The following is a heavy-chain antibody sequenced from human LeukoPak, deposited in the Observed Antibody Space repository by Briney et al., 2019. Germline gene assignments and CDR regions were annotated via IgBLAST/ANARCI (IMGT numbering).Heavy chain of an antibody. D-gene: IGHD5-18*01. V-gene: IGHV4-39*01. CDR1: GGSISSSSYY. CDR2: IYYSGST. J-gene: IGHJ4*02. Sequence: SETLSLTCTVSGGSISSSSYYWGWIRQPPGKGLEWIGSIYYSGSTYYNPSLKRRVTISVDTSKNQFSLKLSSVTAADTAVYYCARQQLGVTAMDGIDYWGQGTLVTVSS. CDR3: ARQQLGVTAMDGIDY.